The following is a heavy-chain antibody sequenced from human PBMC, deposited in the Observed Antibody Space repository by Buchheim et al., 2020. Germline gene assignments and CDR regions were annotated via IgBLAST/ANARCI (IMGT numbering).Heavy chain of an antibody. CDR3: AKDARLRLGAQWFDP. CDR1: GFTLSSYV. V-gene: IGHV3-23*01. CDR2: ISGSGGST. J-gene: IGHJ5*02. Sequence: EVQLLESGGGLVQPGGSLRLSCAASGFTLSSYVMSWVRQAPGKGLEWVSAISGSGGSTYYADSVKARFTISRDNSKNTLYLPRNSLRAEDTAVYDCAKDARLRLGAQWFDPWGQGTL. D-gene: IGHD6-19*01.